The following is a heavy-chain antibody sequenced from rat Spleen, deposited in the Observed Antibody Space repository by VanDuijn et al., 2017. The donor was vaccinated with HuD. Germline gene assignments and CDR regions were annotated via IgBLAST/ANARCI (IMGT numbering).Heavy chain of an antibody. V-gene: IGHV5-31*01. Sequence: EVQLVESGGGLVQPGRSLKLSCVASGFTFNNYWMSWIRQAPGKGLEWVASITNTGGSIYYPDSVKGRFTISRDNAKSTLYLQMDSLRSEDTATYYCAREADIPFHYFDYWGQGVMVTVSS. CDR2: ITNTGGSI. D-gene: IGHD2-3*01. CDR1: GFTFNNYW. J-gene: IGHJ2*01. CDR3: AREADIPFHYFDY.